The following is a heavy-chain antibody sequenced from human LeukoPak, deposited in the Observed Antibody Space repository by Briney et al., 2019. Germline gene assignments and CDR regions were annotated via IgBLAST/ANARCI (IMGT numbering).Heavy chain of an antibody. V-gene: IGHV1-46*01. CDR1: GYTFTSYY. Sequence: ASVKVSCKASGYTFTSYYMHWVRQAPGQGLEWMGIINPSGGSTSYAQKFQGGVTMTRDTSTSTVYMELSSLRSEDTAVYYCARGGTYYYDSSGYYYAYWGQGTLVTVSS. CDR2: INPSGGST. D-gene: IGHD3-22*01. J-gene: IGHJ4*02. CDR3: ARGGTYYYDSSGYYYAY.